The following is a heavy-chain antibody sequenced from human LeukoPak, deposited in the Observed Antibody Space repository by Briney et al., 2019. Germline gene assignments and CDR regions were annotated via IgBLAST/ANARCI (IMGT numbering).Heavy chain of an antibody. CDR3: ARGRVAGSYYYYGMDV. D-gene: IGHD6-19*01. CDR1: GGSIGSYY. V-gene: IGHV4-59*12. J-gene: IGHJ6*02. Sequence: SETLSLTCTVSGGSIGSYYWSWIRQPPGKGLEWIGYIYYSGSTNYNPSLKSRVTISVDTSKNQFSLKLSSVTAADTAVYYCARGRVAGSYYYYGMDVWGQGTTVTVSS. CDR2: IYYSGST.